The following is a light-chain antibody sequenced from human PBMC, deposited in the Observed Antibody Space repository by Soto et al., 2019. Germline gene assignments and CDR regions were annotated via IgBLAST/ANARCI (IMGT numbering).Light chain of an antibody. CDR2: GNS. CDR1: SSNIGAGYD. CDR3: QSYDSSLSGWV. V-gene: IGLV1-40*01. Sequence: QSVLTQPPSVSGAPGQRVTISCTGSSSNIGAGYDVHWYQQLPGTAPKLLIYGNSNRPSGVPDRFSGSKSGTSASLAITGXXXEDEADYYCQSYDSSLSGWVFGGGTQLTVL. J-gene: IGLJ3*02.